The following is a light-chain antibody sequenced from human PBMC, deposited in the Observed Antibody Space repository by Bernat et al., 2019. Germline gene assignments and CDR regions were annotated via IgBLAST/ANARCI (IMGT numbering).Light chain of an antibody. Sequence: QSVLTQPASVSGSPGQSVTISCTGTSSDVGGYNYVSWYQQHPGKAPKLMIYDVNNRPSGVPNRFSGSKSGNTASLTIAGLQTEDEADYYYTSATSSSTVVFGAGTEVTVL. V-gene: IGLV2-14*03. CDR1: SSDVGGYNY. J-gene: IGLJ1*01. CDR2: DVN. CDR3: TSATSSSTVV.